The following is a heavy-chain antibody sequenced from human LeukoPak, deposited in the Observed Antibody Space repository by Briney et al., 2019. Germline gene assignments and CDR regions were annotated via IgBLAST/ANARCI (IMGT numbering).Heavy chain of an antibody. Sequence: PSETLSLTCTVSGGSISSYYWSWIRQPPGKGLEWIGYIYYSGSTNYNPSLKSRVTISVDTSKNQFSLKLSSVTAADTAVYYCARAADYYYMDVWRKGTTVTISS. CDR1: GGSISSYY. CDR3: ARAADYYYMDV. V-gene: IGHV4-59*01. CDR2: IYYSGST. J-gene: IGHJ6*03. D-gene: IGHD6-13*01.